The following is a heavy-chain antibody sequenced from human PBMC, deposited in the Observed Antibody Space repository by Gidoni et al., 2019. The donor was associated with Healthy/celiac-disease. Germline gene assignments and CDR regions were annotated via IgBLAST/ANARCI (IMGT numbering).Heavy chain of an antibody. CDR3: TTDIIWVVTAADY. J-gene: IGHJ4*02. V-gene: IGHV3-15*01. CDR1: GFTFSNAW. D-gene: IGHD2-21*02. Sequence: EVQLVESGGGLVKPGGSLRLSCAASGFTFSNAWMSWVRQAPGKGLELVGRIKSKTDGGTTDDAAPVKGRFTISRDDSKNTLYLQMNSLKTEDTAVYYCTTDIIWVVTAADYWGQGTLVTVSS. CDR2: IKSKTDGGTT.